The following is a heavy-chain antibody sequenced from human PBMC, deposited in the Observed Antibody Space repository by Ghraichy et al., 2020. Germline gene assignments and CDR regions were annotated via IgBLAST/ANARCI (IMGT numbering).Heavy chain of an antibody. D-gene: IGHD6-6*01. V-gene: IGHV4-30-2*06. Sequence: SETLSLTCTVSGGSITTGGYAWSWIRQSPGKGLEWIGYISHNERTDYNPSLGSRVAISLDRTTNQFSLHLSSVTAVDTAVYFCAREDLLHSSFLAFDVWGQGSMVTVSS. CDR3: AREDLLHSSFLAFDV. CDR2: ISHNERT. J-gene: IGHJ3*01. CDR1: GGSITTGGYA.